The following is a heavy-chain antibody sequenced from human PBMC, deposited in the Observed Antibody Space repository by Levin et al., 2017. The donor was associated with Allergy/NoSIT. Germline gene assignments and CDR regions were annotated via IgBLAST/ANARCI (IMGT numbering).Heavy chain of an antibody. CDR1: GFTFSSYS. CDR3: ARSFIAVAGMIDY. D-gene: IGHD6-19*01. V-gene: IGHV3-21*01. J-gene: IGHJ4*02. CDR2: ISSSSSYI. Sequence: PGGSLRLSCAASGFTFSSYSMNWVRQAPGKGLEWVSSISSSSSYIYYADSVKGRFTISRDNAKNSLYLQMNSLRAEDTAVYYCARSFIAVAGMIDYWGQGTLVTVSS.